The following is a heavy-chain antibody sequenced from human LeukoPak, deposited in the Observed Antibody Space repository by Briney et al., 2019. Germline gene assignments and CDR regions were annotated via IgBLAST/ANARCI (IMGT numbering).Heavy chain of an antibody. D-gene: IGHD3-9*01. V-gene: IGHV4-59*01. CDR2: IYNSGST. J-gene: IGHJ6*03. Sequence: SETLSLTCTVSGGSISSYYWSWIRQPPGKGLEWIGYIYNSGSTNYNPSLKSRVTISLDTSKNQFSLKLSSLTAADTAVYYCARGNFDWLPNYYYYMDVWGKGTTVTVSS. CDR3: ARGNFDWLPNYYYYMDV. CDR1: GGSISSYY.